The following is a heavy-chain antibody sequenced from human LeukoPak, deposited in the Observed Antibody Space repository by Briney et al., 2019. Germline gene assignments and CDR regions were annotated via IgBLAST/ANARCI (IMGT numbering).Heavy chain of an antibody. V-gene: IGHV3-23*01. J-gene: IGHJ4*02. CDR1: GFTFSSYG. Sequence: PGGSLRLSCAASGFTFSSYGMSWVRQAPGKGLEWVSAISGSGGSTYYADSVKGRFTISRDNSKNTLYLQMNSLSGEDTAVYYCARDKVGGSMAGSNFDYWGQGTLVTVSS. CDR2: ISGSGGST. CDR3: ARDKVGGSMAGSNFDY. D-gene: IGHD6-19*01.